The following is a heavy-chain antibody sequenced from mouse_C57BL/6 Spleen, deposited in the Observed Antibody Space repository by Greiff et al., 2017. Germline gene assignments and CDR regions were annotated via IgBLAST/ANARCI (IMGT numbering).Heavy chain of an antibody. CDR1: GYAFSSYW. J-gene: IGHJ1*03. CDR2: IYPGDGDA. CDR3: ARRGSRGWYFDV. V-gene: IGHV1-80*01. D-gene: IGHD1-1*01. Sequence: QVHVKQSGAELVKPGASVKISCKASGYAFSSYWMNWVKQRPGKGLEWIGQIYPGDGDANYNGKFKGKATLTADKSSSTAYMQLSSLTSADSAVYFCARRGSRGWYFDVWGTGTTVTVSS.